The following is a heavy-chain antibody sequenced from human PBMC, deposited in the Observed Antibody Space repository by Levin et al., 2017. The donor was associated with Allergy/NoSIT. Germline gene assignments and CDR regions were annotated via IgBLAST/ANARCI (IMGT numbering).Heavy chain of an antibody. V-gene: IGHV1-46*01. CDR3: ARDGSSEAAAGNDGFDY. Sequence: ASVKVSCKASGYTFTSYYMHWVRQAPGQGLEWMGIINPSGGSTSYAQKFQGRVTMTRDTSTSTVYMELSSLRSEDTAVYYCARDGSSEAAAGNDGFDYWGQGTLVTVSS. J-gene: IGHJ4*02. D-gene: IGHD6-13*01. CDR2: INPSGGST. CDR1: GYTFTSYY.